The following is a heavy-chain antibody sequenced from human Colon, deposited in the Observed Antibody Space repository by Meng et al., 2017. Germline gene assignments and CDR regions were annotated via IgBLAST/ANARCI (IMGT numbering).Heavy chain of an antibody. CDR2: AHT. J-gene: IGHJ4*02. V-gene: IGHV4-61*08. D-gene: IGHD1-14*01. Sequence: VQVPGWGPGLVWPSESRSLVCTVSRGSVRSAASLWPWISHPLGTGLEWTGYAHTSYNPSLKIRVTISVYTSKNQFSRKLPFVTAAHPAPYYCARSHMGPLDYWCQGTLVTVSS. CDR3: ARSHMGPLDY. CDR1: RGSVRSAASL.